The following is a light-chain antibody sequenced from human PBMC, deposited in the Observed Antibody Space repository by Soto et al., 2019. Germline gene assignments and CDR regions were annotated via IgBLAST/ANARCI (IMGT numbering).Light chain of an antibody. V-gene: IGKV3-15*01. Sequence: EMVMTQSPATLSVSPGESATLSCRASHTVGSNVAWYQQKRGQAPRLLIYAASTRATGTPARFSGSGSGTAFNITISSLQPEDLAIYYCQQYNNWVTFGPGTRVDLK. CDR1: HTVGSN. J-gene: IGKJ3*01. CDR3: QQYNNWVT. CDR2: AAS.